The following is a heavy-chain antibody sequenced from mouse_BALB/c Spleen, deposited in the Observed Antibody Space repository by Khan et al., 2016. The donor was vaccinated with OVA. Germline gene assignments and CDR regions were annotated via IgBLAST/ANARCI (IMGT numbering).Heavy chain of an antibody. V-gene: IGHV1S29*02. CDR2: IFPNSGGS. D-gene: IGHD1-1*01. Sequence: VQLQQPGPELVNPGASVKISCTASGYTFTDYNMDWVKQSHGKSLEWVGYIFPNSGGSGYNQKFKARATLTVDSSSSTAYMDLRSLTSEDSAVYYCVRSGYGSFAYWGQGTLVTVSA. J-gene: IGHJ3*01. CDR1: GYTFTDYN. CDR3: VRSGYGSFAY.